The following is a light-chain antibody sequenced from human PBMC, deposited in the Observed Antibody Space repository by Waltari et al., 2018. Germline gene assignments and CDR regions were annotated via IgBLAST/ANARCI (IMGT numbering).Light chain of an antibody. CDR3: QSADTSGSYPNVL. V-gene: IGLV3-25*03. Sequence: SYELTQPPSVSVSPGQTARITCSGDALPKQYAYWYQQKPGQAPVLVIYKDTERPSGIPERFSGSSSGTTVTLTISGVQAEDEADYSCQSADTSGSYPNVLFGGGTKLTVL. CDR2: KDT. CDR1: ALPKQY. J-gene: IGLJ2*01.